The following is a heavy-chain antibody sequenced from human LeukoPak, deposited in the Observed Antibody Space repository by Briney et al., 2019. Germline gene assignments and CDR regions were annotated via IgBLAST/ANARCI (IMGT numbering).Heavy chain of an antibody. CDR1: GFSLSTSGMC. D-gene: IGHD6-13*01. Sequence: GSGPALVKPTQTLTLTCTFSGFSLSTSGMCVSWIRQPPGKALEWLARIDWDDDKYYSTSLKTRLTISMDTSKNQVVLTMTNMDPVDTATYYCARTPPVAAAGSFDYWGQGTLVTVSS. V-gene: IGHV2-70*11. CDR3: ARTPPVAAAGSFDY. J-gene: IGHJ4*02. CDR2: IDWDDDK.